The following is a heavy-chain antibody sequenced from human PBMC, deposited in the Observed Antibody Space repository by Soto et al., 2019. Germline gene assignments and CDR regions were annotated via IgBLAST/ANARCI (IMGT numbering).Heavy chain of an antibody. Sequence: QVQLVESGGGVVQPGRSLRLSCAASGFTFSSYGMHWVRQAPGKGLEWVAVIWYDGSNKYYADSVKGRFTISRDNSKNTLYLQMNSLGAEDTAVYYCARGAGIRSDYYYGMDVWGQGTTVTVSS. J-gene: IGHJ6*02. V-gene: IGHV3-33*01. CDR1: GFTFSSYG. CDR3: ARGAGIRSDYYYGMDV. CDR2: IWYDGSNK.